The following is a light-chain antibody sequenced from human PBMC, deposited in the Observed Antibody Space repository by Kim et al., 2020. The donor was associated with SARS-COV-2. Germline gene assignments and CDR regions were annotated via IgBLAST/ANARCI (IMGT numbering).Light chain of an antibody. CDR3: NSRDSSGNHYVV. J-gene: IGLJ2*01. Sequence: SSELTQDPAVSVALGQTVRITCQGDSLRSYYASWYQQKPGQAPVLIIYVKNNRPSGIPDRFSGSSSGNTASLTITGAQEEDEADYYCNSRDSSGNHYVVFGGGTQLTVL. V-gene: IGLV3-19*01. CDR2: VKN. CDR1: SLRSYY.